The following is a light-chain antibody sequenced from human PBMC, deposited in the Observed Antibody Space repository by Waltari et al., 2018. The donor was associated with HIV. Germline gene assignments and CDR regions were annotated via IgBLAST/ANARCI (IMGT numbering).Light chain of an antibody. CDR3: QHYGRSPPYT. V-gene: IGKV3-20*01. CDR1: QSITNTY. Sequence: EVVLTQSPGTLTSSPGETLILSCRASQSITNTYLAWYQQRPGQTPKLLIYSASRRAAGIPERFSGSGSETDFTLTISRLEPDDFAVYYCQHYGRSPPYTFGQGTKLE. J-gene: IGKJ2*01. CDR2: SAS.